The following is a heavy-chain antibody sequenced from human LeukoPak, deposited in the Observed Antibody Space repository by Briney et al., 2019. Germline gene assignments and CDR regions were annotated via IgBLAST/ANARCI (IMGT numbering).Heavy chain of an antibody. CDR1: GFTFSSYE. J-gene: IGHJ4*02. D-gene: IGHD3-3*02. CDR3: ARGFRSAISRVPGFDY. V-gene: IGHV3-48*03. Sequence: PGGSLRLSSTASGFTFSSYEMNWVRQAPGKGLEWVSYISGSDNTIYFADSVKGRFTISRDNAENSLYLQMNSLRAEDTAVYYCARGFRSAISRVPGFDYWGQGTLVTVSS. CDR2: ISGSDNTI.